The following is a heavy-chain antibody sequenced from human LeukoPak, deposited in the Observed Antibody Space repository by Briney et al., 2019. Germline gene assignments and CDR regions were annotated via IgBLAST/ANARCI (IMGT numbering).Heavy chain of an antibody. CDR1: GYTFAGYY. Sequence: GASVKVSCKASGYTFAGYYMHWVRQAPGQGLEWMGWINPNSGGTNYAQKFQGRVTMTRDTSISTAYMELSRLRSDDTAVYYCARGFDSSSWYAVFDYWGQGTLVTVS. J-gene: IGHJ4*02. V-gene: IGHV1-2*02. CDR3: ARGFDSSSWYAVFDY. D-gene: IGHD6-13*01. CDR2: INPNSGGT.